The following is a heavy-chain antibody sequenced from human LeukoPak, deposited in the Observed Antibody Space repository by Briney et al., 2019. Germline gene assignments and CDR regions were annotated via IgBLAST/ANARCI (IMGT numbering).Heavy chain of an antibody. V-gene: IGHV4-38-2*02. Sequence: SETLSLTCTVSGYSISSGYYWGWIRQPPGKGLEWIGSIYHSGSTYYNPSLKSRVTISVDTSKNQLSLKLSSVTAADTAVYYCARVTIFGVDYYYYMDVWGKGTTVTVSS. J-gene: IGHJ6*03. CDR1: GYSISSGYY. CDR3: ARVTIFGVDYYYYMDV. CDR2: IYHSGST. D-gene: IGHD3-3*01.